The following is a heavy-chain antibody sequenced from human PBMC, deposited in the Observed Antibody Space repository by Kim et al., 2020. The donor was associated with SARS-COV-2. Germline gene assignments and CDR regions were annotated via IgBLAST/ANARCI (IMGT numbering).Heavy chain of an antibody. CDR1: GFTFGDYA. V-gene: IGHV3-49*04. CDR2: IRSKAYGGTT. D-gene: IGHD3-10*01. J-gene: IGHJ4*02. Sequence: GGSLRLSCTASGFTFGDYAMSWVRQAPGKGLEWVGFIRSKAYGGTTEYAASVKGRFTISRDDSKSIAYLQMNSLKTEDTAVYYCTRVTMVRGVIFNYWGQGTLVTVSS. CDR3: TRVTMVRGVIFNY.